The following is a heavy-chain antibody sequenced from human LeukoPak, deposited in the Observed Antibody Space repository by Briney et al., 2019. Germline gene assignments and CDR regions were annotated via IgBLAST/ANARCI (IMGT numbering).Heavy chain of an antibody. V-gene: IGHV3-21*01. D-gene: IGHD3-22*01. Sequence: GGSLRLSCAASRFIFSSYSMNWVRQAPGKGLEWVSYISDSSSYIYYADSVKGRFTISRDNAKNSLYLQMNSLRAEDTAVYYCARGIGYSGYYYFDYWGQGTLVTVSS. CDR2: ISDSSSYI. J-gene: IGHJ4*02. CDR1: RFIFSSYS. CDR3: ARGIGYSGYYYFDY.